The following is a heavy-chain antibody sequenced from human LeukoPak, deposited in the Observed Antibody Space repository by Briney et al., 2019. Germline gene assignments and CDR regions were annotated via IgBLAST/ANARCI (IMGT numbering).Heavy chain of an antibody. D-gene: IGHD5-12*01. CDR3: ARVAYSGYDYYFDY. J-gene: IGHJ4*02. CDR1: GGSISSYY. Sequence: PSETLSLTCTVSGGSISSYYWSWIRQPPGKGLEWIGYIYYSGSTNYNPSLKSRVTISVDTSKNQFSLKLSSVTAADTAVYYCARVAYSGYDYYFDYRGQGTLVTVSS. CDR2: IYYSGST. V-gene: IGHV4-59*01.